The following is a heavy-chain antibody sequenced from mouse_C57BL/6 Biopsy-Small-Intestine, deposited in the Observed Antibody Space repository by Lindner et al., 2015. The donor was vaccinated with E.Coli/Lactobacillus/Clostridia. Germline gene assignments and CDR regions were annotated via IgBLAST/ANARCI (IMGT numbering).Heavy chain of an antibody. Sequence: VQLQESGAELVKPGASVKMSCKASGYTFTTYPIEWMKQNQEKSLEWIGNFHPYNDDTNYNEDFKGKATLTVAKSSNTVYLELSRLTSDDSAVYYCARGSNFYAMGYWGQGTSVTVSS. CDR2: FHPYNDDT. CDR1: GYTFTTYP. CDR3: ARGSNFYAMGY. J-gene: IGHJ4*01. D-gene: IGHD2-5*01. V-gene: IGHV1-47*01.